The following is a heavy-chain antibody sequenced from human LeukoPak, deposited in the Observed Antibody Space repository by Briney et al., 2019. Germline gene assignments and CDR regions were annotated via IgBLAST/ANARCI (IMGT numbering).Heavy chain of an antibody. CDR3: ARETSQKGAHYMDV. D-gene: IGHD3-16*01. V-gene: IGHV4-59*01. CDR1: GGSISSYY. CDR2: IYYSGYT. J-gene: IGHJ6*03. Sequence: LSETLSLTCTVSGGSISSYYWSWIRQPPGKGLEYIGYIYYSGYTNYNPSLKSRVTISVDTSKNQFSLKLSSVTAADTAVYYCARETSQKGAHYMDVWGKGTTVTISS.